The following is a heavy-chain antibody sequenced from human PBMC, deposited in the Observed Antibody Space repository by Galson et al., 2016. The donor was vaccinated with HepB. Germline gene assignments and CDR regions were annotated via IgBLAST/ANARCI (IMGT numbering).Heavy chain of an antibody. CDR1: GFTFSSYA. CDR2: ISGSGGST. Sequence: SLRLSCAASGFTFSSYAMSWVRQAPGKGLEWVSVISGSGGSTYYADSVKGRFTISRDNSKNTLYLQMNSLRAEDTAVYYCAKVKTGGDYDFWSLDYWGQGTLVTVSS. J-gene: IGHJ4*02. D-gene: IGHD3-3*01. V-gene: IGHV3-23*01. CDR3: AKVKTGGDYDFWSLDY.